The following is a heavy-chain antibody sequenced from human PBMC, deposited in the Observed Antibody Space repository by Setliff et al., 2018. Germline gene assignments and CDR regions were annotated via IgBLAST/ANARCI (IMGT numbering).Heavy chain of an antibody. CDR2: ISAYNGNT. Sequence: ASVKVSCKAYGYTFSRNYITWVRQAPGQGLEWMGWISAYNGNTNYAQKLQGRVTMTTDTSTSTAYMELRSLRSDDTAVYYCARVGVYYYDSSGYHRSPYYYYYGMDVWGQGTTVTVS. CDR3: ARVGVYYYDSSGYHRSPYYYYYGMDV. V-gene: IGHV1-18*01. J-gene: IGHJ6*02. D-gene: IGHD3-22*01. CDR1: GYTFSRNY.